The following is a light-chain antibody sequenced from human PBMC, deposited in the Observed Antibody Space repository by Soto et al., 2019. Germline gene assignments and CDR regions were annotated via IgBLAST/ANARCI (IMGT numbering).Light chain of an antibody. Sequence: EIVLTQSPATLSLSPGDRATLSCGASQSVRSSYVAWYQQKAGLAPRLLIYDGSSRASGIPDRFSGSGSGIDFTLTIGRLEPEDFAVYYCQQYDNSAPLSFGGGTKVEMK. CDR1: QSVRSSY. CDR3: QQYDNSAPLS. J-gene: IGKJ4*01. CDR2: DGS. V-gene: IGKV3D-20*01.